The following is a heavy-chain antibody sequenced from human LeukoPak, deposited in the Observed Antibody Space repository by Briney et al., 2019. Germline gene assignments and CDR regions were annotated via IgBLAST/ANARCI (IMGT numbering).Heavy chain of an antibody. D-gene: IGHD2-15*01. CDR3: ARLLLCSGGTCYSVSFDY. CDR2: ISAYNGDS. J-gene: IGHJ4*02. Sequence: ASVKVSCKAFGYTFTSYAISWVRQAPGQGLEWMGWISAYNGDSRFAQKFQGRVTMTTDTSTSTAYMEVRSLRSDDTAVYYCARLLLCSGGTCYSVSFDYWGQGTLVTVSS. V-gene: IGHV1-18*01. CDR1: GYTFTSYA.